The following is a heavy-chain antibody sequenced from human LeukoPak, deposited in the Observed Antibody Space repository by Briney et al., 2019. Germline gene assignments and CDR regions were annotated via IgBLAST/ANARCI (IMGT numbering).Heavy chain of an antibody. D-gene: IGHD1-1*01. J-gene: IGHJ5*02. CDR2: INHGGHT. CDR1: GGSFNDYY. V-gene: IGHV4-34*01. CDR3: VRGPFGNDAGA. Sequence: SETLSLTCAVSGGSFNDYYWSWIRQSPGKGLEWIGEINHGGHTNYNPSLKSRVTMSVDTSQNQFSLNLISVTAADAAVYYCVRGPFGNDAGAWGQGTRVTVSS.